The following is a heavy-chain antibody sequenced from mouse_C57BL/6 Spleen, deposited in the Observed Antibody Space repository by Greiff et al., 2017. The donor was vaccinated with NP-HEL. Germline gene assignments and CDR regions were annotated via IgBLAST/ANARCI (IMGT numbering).Heavy chain of an antibody. Sequence: QVQLQQPGAELVKPGASVKLSCKASGYTFTSYWMHWVKQRPGRGLEWIGRIDPNGGGTKYNEKFKSKATLTVDKSSSTAYMQLSSLTSEVSAVYYSAREGISTGVDYYAMDYWGQGTSVTVSS. D-gene: IGHD1-1*01. CDR3: AREGISTGVDYYAMDY. CDR1: GYTFTSYW. J-gene: IGHJ4*01. CDR2: IDPNGGGT. V-gene: IGHV1-72*01.